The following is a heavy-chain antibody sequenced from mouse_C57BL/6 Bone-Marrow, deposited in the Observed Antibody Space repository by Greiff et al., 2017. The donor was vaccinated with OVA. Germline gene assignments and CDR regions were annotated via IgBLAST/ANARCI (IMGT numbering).Heavy chain of an antibody. CDR2: IYPGGGYT. Sequence: VQLQQSGAELVRPGTSVKMSCKASGYTFINYWIGWAKQRPGHGLEWIGDIYPGGGYTNYNEKFKGKATLTADKSSSTAYMQFSSLTSEDSAIYYCASSYDGWTWFAYWGQGTLVTVSA. CDR3: ASSYDGWTWFAY. D-gene: IGHD2-3*01. J-gene: IGHJ3*01. CDR1: GYTFINYW. V-gene: IGHV1-63*01.